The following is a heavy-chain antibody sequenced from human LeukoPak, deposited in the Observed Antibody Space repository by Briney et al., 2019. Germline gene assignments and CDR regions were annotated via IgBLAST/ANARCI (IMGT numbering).Heavy chain of an antibody. Sequence: PGGSLRLSCAASGFTFSSYAMHWVRQAPGKGLEWVAVISYDGSNKYYADSVKGRFTISRDNSKNTLYLQMNSLRAEDTAVYYCARETYSGSYFPTFDYWGQGTLVTVSS. CDR2: ISYDGSNK. CDR1: GFTFSSYA. CDR3: ARETYSGSYFPTFDY. D-gene: IGHD1-26*01. V-gene: IGHV3-30-3*01. J-gene: IGHJ4*02.